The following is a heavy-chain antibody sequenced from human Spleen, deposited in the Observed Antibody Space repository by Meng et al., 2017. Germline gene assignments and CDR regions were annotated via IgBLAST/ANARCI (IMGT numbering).Heavy chain of an antibody. J-gene: IGHJ5*02. CDR3: AKDRLSGTIRGVHWFDP. CDR1: GITFSNYA. Sequence: GGSLRLSCAASGITFSNYAMSWVRQAPGKGLEWVSIISGSGANTYYADSVKGRFAISRDNSKNAVYLQMNSLRAEDTAIYYCAKDRLSGTIRGVHWFDPWGQGTLVTVSS. V-gene: IGHV3-23*01. CDR2: ISGSGANT. D-gene: IGHD3-10*01.